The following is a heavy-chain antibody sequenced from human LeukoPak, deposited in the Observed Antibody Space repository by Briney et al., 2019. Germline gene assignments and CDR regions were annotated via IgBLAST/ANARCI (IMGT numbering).Heavy chain of an antibody. D-gene: IGHD3-16*02. CDR1: GGSISSYY. J-gene: IGHJ4*02. V-gene: IGHV4-4*07. Sequence: SETLSLTCTVSGGSISSYYWNWIRQPAGKGLEWIGRIHTSGSTNYNPSLKSRVTISVDTSKNQFSLKVTSVTAADTAVYYCARGDMITFGGVIAYPDYWGQGTLVTVSS. CDR2: IHTSGST. CDR3: ARGDMITFGGVIAYPDY.